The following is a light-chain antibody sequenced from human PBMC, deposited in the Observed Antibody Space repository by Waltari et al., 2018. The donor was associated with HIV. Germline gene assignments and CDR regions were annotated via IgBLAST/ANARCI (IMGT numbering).Light chain of an antibody. CDR1: NSNIGSNT. J-gene: IGLJ2*01. Sequence: QSVLTQPPSASGTPGQRVTISCSGRNSNIGSNTVNWYQQLPGTAPKLLIYGKTQRPSGFPDRFSGSKSGTSASLASSGLQSEDEDDYYCAAWDDSLNGEVVFGGGTKLTVL. CDR2: GKT. CDR3: AAWDDSLNGEVV. V-gene: IGLV1-44*01.